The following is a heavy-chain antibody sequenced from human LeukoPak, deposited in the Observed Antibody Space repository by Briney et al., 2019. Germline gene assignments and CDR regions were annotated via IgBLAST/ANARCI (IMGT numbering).Heavy chain of an antibody. CDR1: RGSLCSSSYC. D-gene: IGHD3-22*01. V-gene: IGHV4-39*07. Sequence: SETLCLTRAVPRGSLCSSSYCWGWTRQHPGKGMEWIVSIYYSGSTYYSPSLKSRVTISVDTSKNQFSLKLSSVTAADTAVYYCASEFAYESSGVDYWGQGTLVTVSS. CDR2: IYYSGST. CDR3: ASEFAYESSGVDY. J-gene: IGHJ4*02.